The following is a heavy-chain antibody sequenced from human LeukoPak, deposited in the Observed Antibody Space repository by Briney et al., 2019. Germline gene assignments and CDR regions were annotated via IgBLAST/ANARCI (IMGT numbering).Heavy chain of an antibody. CDR3: AKPRYSSSWSYYYYMDV. Sequence: GGSLRLSCAASGFTFSDYSMNWVRQAPGKGLEWVSSISRRSRHLYYAGSVKGRFTISRDNSKNTLYLQMNSLRAEDTAVYYCAKPRYSSSWSYYYYMDVWGKGTTVTVSS. CDR1: GFTFSDYS. J-gene: IGHJ6*03. D-gene: IGHD6-13*01. V-gene: IGHV3-21*01. CDR2: ISRRSRHL.